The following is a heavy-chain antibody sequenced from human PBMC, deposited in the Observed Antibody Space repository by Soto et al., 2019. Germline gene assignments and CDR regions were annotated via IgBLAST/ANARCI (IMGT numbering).Heavy chain of an antibody. CDR1: GCTFSSYA. V-gene: IGHV1-69*06. Sequence: SVKVSCKASGCTFSSYAISWARQAPGQGLEWMGGIIPIFGTANYAQKFQGRVTITADKSTITAYIELSSLRSEDTAVYYCAVGGVYFGYWGQGTLVTVS. CDR3: AVGGVYFGY. CDR2: IIPIFGTA. J-gene: IGHJ4*02. D-gene: IGHD1-26*01.